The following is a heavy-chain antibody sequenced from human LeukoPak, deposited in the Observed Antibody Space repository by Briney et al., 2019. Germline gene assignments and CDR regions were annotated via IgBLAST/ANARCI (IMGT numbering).Heavy chain of an antibody. CDR3: AREYSSSSGSVSDY. CDR1: GFTFSSYN. V-gene: IGHV3-48*02. CDR2: ITSSSSTI. D-gene: IGHD6-6*01. Sequence: GGSLRLSCAASGFTFSSYNMNWVRQAPGKGLEWVSYITSSSSTIYYADSVKGRFTISRDNAKNSLYLQMNSLRDEDTAVHYCAREYSSSSGSVSDYWGQGTLVTVSS. J-gene: IGHJ4*02.